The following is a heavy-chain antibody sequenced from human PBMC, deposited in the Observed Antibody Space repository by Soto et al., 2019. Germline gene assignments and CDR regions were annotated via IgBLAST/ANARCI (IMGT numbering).Heavy chain of an antibody. J-gene: IGHJ2*01. CDR1: GFAFSGSA. Sequence: EVQLVESGGGLVQPGGSLKLSCAASGFAFSGSAMHWVRQASGKGLEWVGRIRSKANSYATAYAASVKGRFTISRDDSKNTAYLLMNSLKTEDTAVYYCTTPYSSGWYSGDYWYFDLWGRGTLVTVSS. CDR2: IRSKANSYAT. D-gene: IGHD6-19*01. CDR3: TTPYSSGWYSGDYWYFDL. V-gene: IGHV3-73*02.